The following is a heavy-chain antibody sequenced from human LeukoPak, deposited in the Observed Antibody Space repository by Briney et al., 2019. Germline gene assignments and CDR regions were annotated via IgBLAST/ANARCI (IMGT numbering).Heavy chain of an antibody. CDR3: ARRRDLYSGSYYPFDY. D-gene: IGHD1-26*01. V-gene: IGHV5-51*01. Sequence: KRGESLKISCKGSGYSFTSYWIGWVRQMPGKGLEWMGIIYPGDSDARYSPSFQGQVTISADKSISTAYLQWSSLKASDTAMYYCARRRDLYSGSYYPFDYWGQGTLVTVSS. J-gene: IGHJ4*02. CDR1: GYSFTSYW. CDR2: IYPGDSDA.